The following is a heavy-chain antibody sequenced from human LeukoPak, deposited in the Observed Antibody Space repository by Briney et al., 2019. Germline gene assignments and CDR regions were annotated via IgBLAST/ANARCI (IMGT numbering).Heavy chain of an antibody. V-gene: IGHV4-38-2*02. D-gene: IGHD5-12*01. Sequence: SETLSLTCAVSGYSISSGYDWGWIRQPPGKRLEWVGSIHSSGNTYYNPTLKSRVTISVDTSKNQFSLNLTSVTAADAAVYYCARDLGYSGFDWAPWGQGTLVTVSS. CDR3: ARDLGYSGFDWAP. J-gene: IGHJ5*02. CDR1: GYSISSGYD. CDR2: IHSSGNT.